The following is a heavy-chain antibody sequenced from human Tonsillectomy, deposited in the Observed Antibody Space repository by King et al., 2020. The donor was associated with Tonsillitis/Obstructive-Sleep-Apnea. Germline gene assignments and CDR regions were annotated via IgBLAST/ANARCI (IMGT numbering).Heavy chain of an antibody. V-gene: IGHV4-59*08. Sequence: VQLQESGPGLVKPSETLSLTCTVSGGSISSYYWSWIRQPPGKGLEWIGYIYYSGSTNYNPSLKSRVTISVDTSKNQFSLKLSSVTAADTAVYYCASKEDGTSLNAFDIWGQGTMVTVSS. CDR1: GGSISSYY. CDR3: ASKEDGTSLNAFDI. CDR2: IYYSGST. J-gene: IGHJ3*02. D-gene: IGHD1-7*01.